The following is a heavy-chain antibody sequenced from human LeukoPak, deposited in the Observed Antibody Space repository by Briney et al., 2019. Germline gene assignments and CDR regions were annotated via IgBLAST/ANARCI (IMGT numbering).Heavy chain of an antibody. V-gene: IGHV3-23*01. D-gene: IGHD3-10*01. Sequence: GGSLRLSCAASGFTFSSYAMSWVRQAPGKGLEWVSGISNSGGSTYYADSVKGRFTISRDSSKNTLYLQMNSLRAEDTAVYYCARAGITMVRGVNFDYWGQGTLVTVSS. J-gene: IGHJ4*02. CDR2: ISNSGGST. CDR1: GFTFSSYA. CDR3: ARAGITMVRGVNFDY.